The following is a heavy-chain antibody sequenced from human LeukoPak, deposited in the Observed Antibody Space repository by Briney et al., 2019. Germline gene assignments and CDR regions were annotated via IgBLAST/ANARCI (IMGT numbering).Heavy chain of an antibody. Sequence: GGSLRLSCAASGFTFSSYWMHWVRQAPGKGLVWVSRINSDGSSTSYADSVKGRFTISRDNAKNTLYLQMTSLRAEDTALYYCAKDSPRLGRSFDAFDIWGQGTMVTVSS. CDR3: AKDSPRLGRSFDAFDI. J-gene: IGHJ3*02. CDR2: INSDGSST. D-gene: IGHD7-27*01. V-gene: IGHV3-74*01. CDR1: GFTFSSYW.